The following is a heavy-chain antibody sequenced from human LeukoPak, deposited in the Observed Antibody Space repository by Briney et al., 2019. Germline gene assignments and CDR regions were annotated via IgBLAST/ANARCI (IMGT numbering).Heavy chain of an antibody. CDR1: GGSISSSSYY. J-gene: IGHJ4*02. V-gene: IGHV4-39*07. CDR3: ARVRYSSSWDFDY. D-gene: IGHD6-13*01. CDR2: IYYSGST. Sequence: SETLSLTCTVSGGSISSSSYYWGWIRQPPGKGLEWIGSIYYSGSTYYNPSLKSRVTISVDTSKNQFSLKLSSVTAADTAVYYCARVRYSSSWDFDYWGQGTLVTVSS.